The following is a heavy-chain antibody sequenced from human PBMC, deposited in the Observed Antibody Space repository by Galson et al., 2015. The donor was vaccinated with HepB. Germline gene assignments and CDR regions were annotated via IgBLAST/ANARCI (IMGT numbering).Heavy chain of an antibody. CDR1: GFTFSSYT. D-gene: IGHD6-13*01. V-gene: IGHV3-48*04. CDR2: ISTTSGTV. Sequence: SLRLSCAASGFTFSSYTMNWVRQTPGKGLEWVSYISTTSGTVYYADSVKGRFTISRDNAKNSLYLQMNSLRAEDTAVYYCARGGAAAGSHYFYYYGMDVWGQGTTVTVSS. CDR3: ARGGAAAGSHYFYYYGMDV. J-gene: IGHJ6*02.